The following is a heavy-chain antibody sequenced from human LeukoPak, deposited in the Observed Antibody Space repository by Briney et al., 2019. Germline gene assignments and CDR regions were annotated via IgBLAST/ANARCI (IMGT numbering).Heavy chain of an antibody. Sequence: PAGSPRLSCAASGFTFSGYTIDWVRQASGKGLEWVGHIRTKANNYATDYDASVKGRFTISRDDSRNTAFLQMNSLKTEDTAVYYCSRHDALPGDYWGQGTQVTVSS. CDR2: IRTKANNYAT. J-gene: IGHJ4*02. CDR1: GFTFSGYT. CDR3: SRHDALPGDY. V-gene: IGHV3-73*01. D-gene: IGHD2-21*02.